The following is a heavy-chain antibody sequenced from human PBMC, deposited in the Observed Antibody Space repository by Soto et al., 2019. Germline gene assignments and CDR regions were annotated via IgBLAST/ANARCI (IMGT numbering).Heavy chain of an antibody. D-gene: IGHD6-19*01. Sequence: ASGKVSCKVSGYTLTELSMHWVRQAPGKGLEWMGGFDPEDGETIYAQKFQGRVTMTEDTSTDTAYMELSSLRSEDTAVYYCTTGYSSGWDVFDIWGQGTMVTVSS. V-gene: IGHV1-24*01. CDR1: GYTLTELS. CDR2: FDPEDGET. CDR3: TTGYSSGWDVFDI. J-gene: IGHJ3*02.